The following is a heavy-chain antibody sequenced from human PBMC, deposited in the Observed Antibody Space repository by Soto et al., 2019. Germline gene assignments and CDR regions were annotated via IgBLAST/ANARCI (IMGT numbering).Heavy chain of an antibody. D-gene: IGHD3-3*01. V-gene: IGHV3-30*18. CDR2: ISYDGSNK. Sequence: QVQLVESGGGVVQPGRSLRLSCAASGFTFSSYGMHWVRQAPGKGLEWVAVISYDGSNKYYADSVKGRFTISRDNSKNTLYLQMNSLRAEDTAVYYCAKDITIFGVVIIPPFYYGMDVW. CDR1: GFTFSSYG. CDR3: AKDITIFGVVIIPPFYYGMDV. J-gene: IGHJ6*01.